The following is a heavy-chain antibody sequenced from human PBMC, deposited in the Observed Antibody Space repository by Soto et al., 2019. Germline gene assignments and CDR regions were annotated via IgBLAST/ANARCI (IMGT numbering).Heavy chain of an antibody. J-gene: IGHJ6*02. CDR2: ISSSSSYT. D-gene: IGHD2-2*01. V-gene: IGHV3-11*06. CDR3: ARDRPRLLYCSSTSCPYYYYYYGMDV. CDR1: GFTFSDYY. Sequence: GGSLRLSCAASGFTFSDYYMSWIRQAPGKGLEWVSYISSSSSYTNYADSVKGRFTISRDNAKNSLYLQMNSLRAEDTAVYYCARDRPRLLYCSSTSCPYYYYYYGMDVWGQGTTVTVSS.